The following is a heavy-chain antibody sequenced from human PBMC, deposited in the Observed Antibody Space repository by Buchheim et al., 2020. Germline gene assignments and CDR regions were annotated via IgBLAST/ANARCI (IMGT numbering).Heavy chain of an antibody. Sequence: QLQLQESGPGLVKPSETLSLTCTVSGGSISSSSYYWGWIRQPPGKGLEWIGSIYYSGSTYYNPSLKSRVTISVDTSQNQFSLKLSSVTAADTAVYYCARDDIWFGDYYYGMDVWGQGTT. CDR1: GGSISSSSYY. CDR2: IYYSGST. V-gene: IGHV4-39*02. J-gene: IGHJ6*02. CDR3: ARDDIWFGDYYYGMDV. D-gene: IGHD3-10*01.